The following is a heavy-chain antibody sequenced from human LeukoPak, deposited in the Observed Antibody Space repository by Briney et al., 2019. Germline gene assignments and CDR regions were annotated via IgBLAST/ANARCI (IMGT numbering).Heavy chain of an antibody. CDR2: INNSGST. CDR1: GGSFSGYY. CDR3: ARGGIVVVPARRYFGY. D-gene: IGHD2-2*01. Sequence: SETLSLTRAVYGGSFSGYYWRWLRQPPGKGLEGIGEINNSGSTNYNPSLKSRVTISVDTSKNQFSLKLSSVTAADTAVYYCARGGIVVVPARRYFGYWGQGTLVTVSS. V-gene: IGHV4-34*01. J-gene: IGHJ4*02.